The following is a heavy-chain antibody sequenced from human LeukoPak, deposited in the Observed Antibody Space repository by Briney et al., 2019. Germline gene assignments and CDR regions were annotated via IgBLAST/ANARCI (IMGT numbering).Heavy chain of an antibody. CDR2: ISATGGST. V-gene: IGHV3-23*01. CDR1: RFTFSTYA. CDR3: GRDLNWGAFDI. J-gene: IGHJ3*02. D-gene: IGHD7-27*01. Sequence: GGSLRLSCAGSRFTFSTYAMSWVRQAPGKGLEWVSSISATGGSTYYADSVRGRFTISRDNSRSMVWLQMNSLTAEDTAMYYCGRDLNWGAFDIRGLGTLVTVSS.